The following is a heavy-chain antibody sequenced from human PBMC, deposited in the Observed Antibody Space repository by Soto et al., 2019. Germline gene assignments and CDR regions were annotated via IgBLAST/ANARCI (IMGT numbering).Heavy chain of an antibody. D-gene: IGHD2-2*01. CDR1: GGSISSSSYY. Sequence: QLQLQESGPGLVKPSETLSLTCTVSGGSISSSSYYWGWIRQPPGKGLEWIGSIYYSGSTYYNPSLKSRVTISVDTSKNQFSLKLSSVTAADTAVYYCARRGVLVPAATSQSNNRWFDPWGQGTLVTVSS. J-gene: IGHJ5*02. V-gene: IGHV4-39*01. CDR3: ARRGVLVPAATSQSNNRWFDP. CDR2: IYYSGST.